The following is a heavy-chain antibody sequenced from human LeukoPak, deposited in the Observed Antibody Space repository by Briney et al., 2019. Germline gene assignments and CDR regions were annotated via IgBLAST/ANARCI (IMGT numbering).Heavy chain of an antibody. V-gene: IGHV4-59*01. J-gene: IGHJ4*02. CDR1: GGSISSYY. Sequence: PSETLSLTCTVSGGSISSYYWSWIRQPPGKGLEWIGYIYYSGSTNYNPSLKSRVTISVDTSKNQFSLKLSSVTAADTAVYYCARAFGINTGTTDYWGQGTLVTVSS. CDR3: ARAFGINTGTTDY. CDR2: IYYSGST. D-gene: IGHD1-7*01.